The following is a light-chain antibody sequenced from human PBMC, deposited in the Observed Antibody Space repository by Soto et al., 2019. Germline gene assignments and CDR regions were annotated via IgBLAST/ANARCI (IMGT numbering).Light chain of an antibody. J-gene: IGLJ3*02. Sequence: QSVLTQPPSVSAAPGQKVTISCSGSSSNIAFNSVSWYQQLPGTAPRLLIYDDNKRPSGIPDRFSGSKSGTSATLGITGLQTGDEADYYCGTWDTNLSVVFGGGTKLTVL. CDR2: DDN. V-gene: IGLV1-51*01. CDR1: SSNIAFNS. CDR3: GTWDTNLSVV.